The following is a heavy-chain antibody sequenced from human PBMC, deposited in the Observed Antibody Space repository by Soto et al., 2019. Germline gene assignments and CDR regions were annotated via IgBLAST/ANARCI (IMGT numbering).Heavy chain of an antibody. V-gene: IGHV3-23*01. CDR1: GFTFSSYA. CDR2: ISGSGGST. Sequence: GGSLRLSCAASGFTFSSYAMSWVRQAPGKGLEWVSAISGSGGSTYYADSVKGRFTISRDNSKNTLYLQMNSLRAKDTAVYYCAKVPVVPAARGGDYWGQGTLVTVSS. J-gene: IGHJ4*02. D-gene: IGHD2-2*01. CDR3: AKVPVVPAARGGDY.